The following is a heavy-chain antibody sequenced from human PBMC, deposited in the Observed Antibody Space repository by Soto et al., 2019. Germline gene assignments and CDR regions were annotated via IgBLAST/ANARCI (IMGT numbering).Heavy chain of an antibody. CDR1: GYSVSSSDYY. CDR2: MFYSGLT. CDR3: APLSVSLSGPYGIHV. D-gene: IGHD2-15*01. J-gene: IGHJ6*02. V-gene: IGHV4-39*01. Sequence: TSETLSLTCSVSGYSVSSSDYYWAWIRQPPGKGLEWIGSMFYSGLTYYNPSLKSRVTLSVDTSKNQFSVRLNSVTAADTAVYYCAPLSVSLSGPYGIHVWGQGTTVTVSS.